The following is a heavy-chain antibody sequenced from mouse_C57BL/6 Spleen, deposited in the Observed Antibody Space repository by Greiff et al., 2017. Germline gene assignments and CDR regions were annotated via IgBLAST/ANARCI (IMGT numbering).Heavy chain of an antibody. Sequence: EVKLQESGPGLVKPSQTVFLTCTVTGISITTGNYRWSWIRQFPGNKLEWIGYIYYSGTITYNPSLTSRTTITRDTPKNQFFLEMNSLTAEDTATYYCARGLGRGAMDYWGQGTSVTVSS. J-gene: IGHJ4*01. V-gene: IGHV3-5*01. CDR2: IYYSGTI. CDR3: ARGLGRGAMDY. D-gene: IGHD4-1*01. CDR1: GISITTGNYR.